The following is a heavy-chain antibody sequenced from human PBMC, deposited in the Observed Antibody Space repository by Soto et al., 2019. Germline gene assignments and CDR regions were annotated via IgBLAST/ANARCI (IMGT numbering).Heavy chain of an antibody. CDR3: ARDGREASGMDV. D-gene: IGHD1-26*01. CDR1: DGSIISLC. J-gene: IGHJ6*02. Sequence: PSETLSLTCSVSDGSIISLCWSWVRQAPGKGLEWIGHIYYRGSTNYNPSLRSRSTISVDASKSQFSLKLNSVTTADTAVYYCARDGREASGMDVWGQGTKVTVS. CDR2: IYYRGST. V-gene: IGHV4-59*11.